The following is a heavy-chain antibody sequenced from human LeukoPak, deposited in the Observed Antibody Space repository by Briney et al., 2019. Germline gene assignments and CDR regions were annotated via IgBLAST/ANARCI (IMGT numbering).Heavy chain of an antibody. V-gene: IGHV4-38-2*02. CDR2: ISGSGTI. D-gene: IGHD3-10*01. CDR3: ARDSGTMGEVKLDP. CDR1: DYSISSGYY. J-gene: IGHJ5*02. Sequence: SETLSLTCTVSDYSISSGYYWGWIRQPPGKGLEWIGRISGSGTITYNPALQSRLSISIDTSKNQFSLKLMSVTAADTAVYYCARDSGTMGEVKLDPWGQGTLVTVSS.